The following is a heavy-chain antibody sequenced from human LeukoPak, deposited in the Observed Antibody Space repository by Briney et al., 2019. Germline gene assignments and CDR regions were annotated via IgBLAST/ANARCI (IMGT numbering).Heavy chain of an antibody. CDR1: GGSFSGYY. Sequence: PSETLSLTCAVYGGSFSGYYWSWIRQPPGKGLEWIGEINHSGSTNYNPSLKSRVTISVDTSKNQFSLKLSSVTAADTAVYYCARAQNVCSHWGQGTLVTVSS. CDR2: INHSGST. J-gene: IGHJ4*02. D-gene: IGHD3-16*01. V-gene: IGHV4-34*01. CDR3: ARAQNVCSH.